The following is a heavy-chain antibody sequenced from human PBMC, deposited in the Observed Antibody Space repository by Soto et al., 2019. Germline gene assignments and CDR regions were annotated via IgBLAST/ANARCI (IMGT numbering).Heavy chain of an antibody. Sequence: SETLSLTCAVSGGSISSRDWWTWVRQAPGKGLEWIGKIYHGGGTNYSPSLRSRVTISIDKSRKSFSLDLSSVTAAETAVYFCAAGNVDSMLESWGRGTLVTVSS. CDR3: AAGNVDSMLES. D-gene: IGHD3-3*01. CDR2: IYHGGGT. CDR1: GGSISSRDW. J-gene: IGHJ4*02. V-gene: IGHV4-4*02.